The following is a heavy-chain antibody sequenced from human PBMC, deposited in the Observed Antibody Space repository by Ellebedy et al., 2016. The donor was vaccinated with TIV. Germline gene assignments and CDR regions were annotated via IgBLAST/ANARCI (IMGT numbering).Heavy chain of an antibody. J-gene: IGHJ4*02. CDR2: INTDGSTT. CDR1: GFTFSSYW. Sequence: HTGGSLRLSCAASGFTFSSYWMHWVRQAPGKGLVWVSRINTDGSTTTYADSVTGRFTISRDNAKNTLYLQMNSLRAEDTAVYYCARIGYCSSTSCNYYFDYWGQGTLVTVSS. D-gene: IGHD2-2*03. CDR3: ARIGYCSSTSCNYYFDY. V-gene: IGHV3-74*03.